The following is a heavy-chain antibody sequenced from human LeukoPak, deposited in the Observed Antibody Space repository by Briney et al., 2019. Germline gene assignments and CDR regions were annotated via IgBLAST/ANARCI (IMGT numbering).Heavy chain of an antibody. CDR2: ISGSGGST. J-gene: IGHJ6*03. V-gene: IGHV3-23*01. CDR3: AKDRYSSSWYPGYYYYYMDV. CDR1: GFTFSSYA. Sequence: PGGSLRLSCAASGFTFSSYAMSWVRQAPGKGLEGVSAISGSGGSTYYADSVKGRFTISRDNSKKTLYLQMNRLRAEDTAVYYCAKDRYSSSWYPGYYYYYMDVWGKGTTVTVSS. D-gene: IGHD6-13*01.